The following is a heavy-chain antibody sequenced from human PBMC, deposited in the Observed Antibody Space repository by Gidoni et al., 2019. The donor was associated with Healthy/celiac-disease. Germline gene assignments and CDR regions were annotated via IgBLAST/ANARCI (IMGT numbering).Heavy chain of an antibody. Sequence: EVQLVESGGGLVQPGGSLRLSCAASGFTFSSYSMNWVRPAPGKGLEWVSYSSSSSSTIYYADSVKGRFTISRDNAKNSRYLQINSLRAEDTAVYYCARDRGAGDPFYYLDYWGQGTLVTVSS. CDR3: ARDRGAGDPFYYLDY. CDR1: GFTFSSYS. CDR2: SSSSSSTI. J-gene: IGHJ4*02. V-gene: IGHV3-48*01. D-gene: IGHD2-21*02.